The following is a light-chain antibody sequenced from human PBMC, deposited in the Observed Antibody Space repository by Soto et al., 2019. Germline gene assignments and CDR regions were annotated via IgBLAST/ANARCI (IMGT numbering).Light chain of an antibody. CDR2: AAS. V-gene: IGKV1-5*03. J-gene: IGKJ1*01. CDR1: QSISIW. CDR3: QQYYSAPWT. Sequence: DIQMTQSPSALSASIGDRVTITCRASQSISIWLAWYQQKPGKAPKLLIYAASSLESGVPSRFSGSGSGTEFTLTISSLQAEDVAVYYCQQYYSAPWTFGQGTRVEIK.